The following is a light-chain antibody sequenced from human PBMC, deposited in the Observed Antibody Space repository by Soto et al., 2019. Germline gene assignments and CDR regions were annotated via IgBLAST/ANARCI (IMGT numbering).Light chain of an antibody. CDR3: QHYNSYSEA. V-gene: IGKV1-5*03. CDR1: QTISSW. J-gene: IGKJ1*01. CDR2: KAS. Sequence: DIQMTQSPSTLSGSVGDRVTITCRASQTISSWLAWYQQTKGKAPKILIYKASTLKSGVPSRFRGSGSGTEFTLPISRLQPDDFETYYCQHYNSYSEAFGQGTKVDI.